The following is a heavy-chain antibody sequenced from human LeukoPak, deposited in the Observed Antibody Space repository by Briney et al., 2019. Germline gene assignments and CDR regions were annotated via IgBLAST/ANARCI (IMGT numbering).Heavy chain of an antibody. CDR2: ISYDGGNK. CDR1: GFTFSSYG. CDR3: AKDRSTSNILTGYQDN. D-gene: IGHD3-9*01. Sequence: GGSLRLSCAASGFTFSSYGMHWVRQAPGKGLEWVAVISYDGGNKHYADPVKGRFTISRGNSKNTLYLQMNSLRAEDTAVYYCAKDRSTSNILTGYQDNWGQGTLVTVSS. V-gene: IGHV3-30*18. J-gene: IGHJ4*02.